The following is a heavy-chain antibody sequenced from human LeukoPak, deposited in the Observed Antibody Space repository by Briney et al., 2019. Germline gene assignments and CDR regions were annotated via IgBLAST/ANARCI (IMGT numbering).Heavy chain of an antibody. D-gene: IGHD1-26*01. V-gene: IGHV1-46*01. J-gene: IGHJ4*02. CDR1: GYTFTSYY. CDR2: INPSGGST. CDR3: ARPQRGRSTQYYFDY. Sequence: EASVKVSCKASGYTFTSYYMHWVRQAPGQGLEWMGIINPSGGSTSYAQKFQSRVTMTRDTSTSTVYMELSSLRSEDTAVYYCARPQRGRSTQYYFDYWGQGTLVTVSS.